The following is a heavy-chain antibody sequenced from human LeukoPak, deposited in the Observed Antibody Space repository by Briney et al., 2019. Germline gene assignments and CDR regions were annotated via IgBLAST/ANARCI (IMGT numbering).Heavy chain of an antibody. J-gene: IGHJ4*02. CDR2: ISGSGASA. Sequence: PGGSLRLSCAASGFTFSNYAMSWVRQAPGKGLEWVSGISGSGASAFYADSVKGRFTISRDNAKNSLYLQMDSLRAEDTAVYYCARAPHYCSGGTCYDYWGQGTLVTVSS. CDR3: ARAPHYCSGGTCYDY. CDR1: GFTFSNYA. D-gene: IGHD2-15*01. V-gene: IGHV3-23*01.